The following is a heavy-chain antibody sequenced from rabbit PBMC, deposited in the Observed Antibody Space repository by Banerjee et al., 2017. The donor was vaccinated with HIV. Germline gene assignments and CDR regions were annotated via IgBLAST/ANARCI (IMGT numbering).Heavy chain of an antibody. CDR1: GFSLGSYA. CDR3: ARDLHYGSGWGDYFNL. V-gene: IGHV1S40*01. D-gene: IGHD4-1*01. J-gene: IGHJ4*01. Sequence: QSLEESGGDLVKPGASLTLTCTVSGFSLGSYAMNWVRQAPGKGLEWIACIDGGVSGSTYYANWAKGRFTISKTSSTTVTLQMNSLTAADTATYFCARDLHYGSGWGDYFNLWGPGTLVTVS. CDR2: IDGGVSGST.